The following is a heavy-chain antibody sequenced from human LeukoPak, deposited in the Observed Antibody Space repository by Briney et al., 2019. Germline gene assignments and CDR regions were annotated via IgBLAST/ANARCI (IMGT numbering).Heavy chain of an antibody. Sequence: GGSLRLSCAASGFTVSSNYMSWVRQAPGKGLEWVSVIYSGGTTYYADSVKGRFTTPRDISKNTLYLQMNSLRAEDTAVYYCARDLWLHPGYYGMDVWGQGTTVTVSS. V-gene: IGHV3-53*01. CDR1: GFTVSSNY. CDR3: ARDLWLHPGYYGMDV. D-gene: IGHD5-12*01. J-gene: IGHJ6*02. CDR2: IYSGGTT.